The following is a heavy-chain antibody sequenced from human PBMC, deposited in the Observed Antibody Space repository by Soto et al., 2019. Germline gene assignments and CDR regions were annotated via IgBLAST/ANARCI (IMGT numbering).Heavy chain of an antibody. CDR2: ISSDGSST. J-gene: IGHJ1*01. V-gene: IGHV3-74*02. CDR1: GFTFSSYW. CDR3: ARRGAVTGLQC. D-gene: IGHD6-19*01. Sequence: EVQLVESGGGSVQPGGSLRLSCEASGFTFSSYWMHWVRQSPGKGLVWVSRISSDGSSTSYGESVKGRFTVSRDNGKNTLYLQMSSLRAEDTAIYYCARRGAVTGLQCWGQGTLVSVSS.